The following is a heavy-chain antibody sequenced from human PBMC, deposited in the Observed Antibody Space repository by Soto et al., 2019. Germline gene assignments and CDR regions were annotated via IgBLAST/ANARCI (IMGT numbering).Heavy chain of an antibody. J-gene: IGHJ5*02. D-gene: IGHD2-8*01. CDR1: GGSISSSNW. CDR2: IYHSGST. V-gene: IGHV4-4*02. CDR3: ARTLDCTNGVCYGGFDP. Sequence: SETLSLTCAVSGGSISSSNWWSWVRQPPGKGLEWIGEIYHSGSTNYNPSLKSRVTISVDRSKNQFSLKLSSVTAADTAVYYCARTLDCTNGVCYGGFDPWGQGTLVTVSS.